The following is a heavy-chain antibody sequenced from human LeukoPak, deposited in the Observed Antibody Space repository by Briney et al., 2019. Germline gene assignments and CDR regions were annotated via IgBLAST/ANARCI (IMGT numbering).Heavy chain of an antibody. J-gene: IGHJ4*02. CDR1: GYRFIDYW. D-gene: IGHD6-13*01. CDR3: VRQVSRWTSIDY. Sequence: GESLKISCKGSGYRFIDYWIAWVRQMPGKGLEWMGIIYPGDSDTRYSPSFEGQVTISADKSITTAYLQWSSLKASDTAMYYCVRQVSRWTSIDYWGQGTLVTVSS. CDR2: IYPGDSDT. V-gene: IGHV5-51*01.